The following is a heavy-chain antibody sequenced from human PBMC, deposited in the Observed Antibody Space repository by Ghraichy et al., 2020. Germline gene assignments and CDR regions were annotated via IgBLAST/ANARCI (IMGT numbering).Heavy chain of an antibody. CDR2: IIPIFGTA. J-gene: IGHJ4*02. V-gene: IGHV1-69*13. D-gene: IGHD6-13*01. Sequence: SVKVSCKASGGTFSSYAISWVRQAPGQGLEWMGGIIPIFGTANYAQKFQGRVTITADESTSTAYMELSSLRSEDTAVYYCAREGVVTAKYSSSSKNEFDYWGQGTLVTVSS. CDR1: GGTFSSYA. CDR3: AREGVVTAKYSSSSKNEFDY.